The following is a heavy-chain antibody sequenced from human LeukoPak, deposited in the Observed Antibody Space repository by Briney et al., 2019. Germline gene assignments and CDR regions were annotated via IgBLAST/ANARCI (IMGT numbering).Heavy chain of an antibody. CDR1: GYTFTGYY. Sequence: ASVKVSCKASGYTFTGYYMHWVRQAPGQGLEWMGWINPNGGGTNYAQKFQGRVTMTRDTSISTAYMELSRLRSDDTAVYYCARDPGSGYGDYLFWGQGTLVTVSS. CDR2: INPNGGGT. CDR3: ARDPGSGYGDYLF. V-gene: IGHV1-2*02. J-gene: IGHJ4*02. D-gene: IGHD4-17*01.